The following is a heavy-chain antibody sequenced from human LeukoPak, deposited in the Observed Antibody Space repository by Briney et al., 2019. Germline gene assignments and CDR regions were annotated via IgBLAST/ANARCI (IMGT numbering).Heavy chain of an antibody. CDR1: GFTFSSYS. Sequence: PGGSLRLSCAASGFTFSSYSMNSVRQAPGKGLEWVSSISSSSSYIYYADSVKGRFTISRDNAKNSLYLQMNSLRAEDTAVYYCARVRNYDHYYMDVWGKGTTVTVSS. CDR2: ISSSSSYI. J-gene: IGHJ6*03. V-gene: IGHV3-21*01. CDR3: ARVRNYDHYYMDV.